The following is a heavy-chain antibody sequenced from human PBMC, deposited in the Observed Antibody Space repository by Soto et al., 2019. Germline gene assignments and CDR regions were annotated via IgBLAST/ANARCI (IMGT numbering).Heavy chain of an antibody. CDR2: IIPIFGTA. V-gene: IGHV1-69*13. Sequence: ASVKVSCKASGGTFSSYAISWVRQAPGQGLEWMGGIIPIFGTANYAQKFQGRVTITADESTSTAYMELSSLRSEDTAVYYCAKLQSSIAAAEYYFDYWGQGTLLTVSS. CDR1: GGTFSSYA. J-gene: IGHJ4*02. D-gene: IGHD6-13*01. CDR3: AKLQSSIAAAEYYFDY.